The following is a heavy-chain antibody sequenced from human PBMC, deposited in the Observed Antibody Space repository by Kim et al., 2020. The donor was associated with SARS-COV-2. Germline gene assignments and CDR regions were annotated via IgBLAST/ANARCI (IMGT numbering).Heavy chain of an antibody. CDR1: GFSFSDNY. Sequence: GGSLRLSCAASGFSFSDNYMTWIRQGPGKGLEWISYISSASRTIYYADSVKGRFTISRDNAKNSLYLQMDDLRAEDTAVYYCARDPGYSYGYDRHFYGMDVWGLGTSVTVS. CDR2: ISSASRTI. D-gene: IGHD5-18*01. CDR3: ARDPGYSYGYDRHFYGMDV. V-gene: IGHV3-11*01. J-gene: IGHJ6*02.